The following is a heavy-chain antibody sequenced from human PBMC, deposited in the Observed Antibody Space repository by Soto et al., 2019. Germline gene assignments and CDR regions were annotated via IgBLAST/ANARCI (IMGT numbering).Heavy chain of an antibody. D-gene: IGHD3-3*01. J-gene: IGHJ6*02. CDR1: GGTFSSYA. V-gene: IGHV1-69*12. CDR3: AGGGAIFGVVIYYYYGMDV. Sequence: QVQLVQSGAEVKKPGSSVKVSCKASGGTFSSYAISWVRQAPGPGLEWMGGIIPIFGTANYAQQFQGRVTITADESTITAYVELSSLRSEDTAVYYCAGGGAIFGVVIYYYYGMDVWGQGTTVTVSS. CDR2: IIPIFGTA.